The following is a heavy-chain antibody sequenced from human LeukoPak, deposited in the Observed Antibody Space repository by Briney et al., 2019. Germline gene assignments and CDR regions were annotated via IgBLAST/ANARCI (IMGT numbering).Heavy chain of an antibody. D-gene: IGHD6-19*01. CDR3: ARGRLAVAPGAFDI. J-gene: IGHJ3*02. Sequence: PGGSLSLSCAASGFTFSSYSMNWVRQAPGKGLEWVSSISSSSSYIYYADSVKGRFTISRDNAKNSLYLQMNSLRAEDTAVYYCARGRLAVAPGAFDIWGQGTMVTVSS. V-gene: IGHV3-21*01. CDR2: ISSSSSYI. CDR1: GFTFSSYS.